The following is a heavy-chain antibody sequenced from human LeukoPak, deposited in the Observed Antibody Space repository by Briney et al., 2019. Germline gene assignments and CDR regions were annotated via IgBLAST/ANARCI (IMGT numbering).Heavy chain of an antibody. Sequence: SETLSLTCTVSGGSISSNYWSWIRQPAGKGLEWIGCIYTSGSTNYNPSLKSRVTMSVDTSKNQFSLKLSSVTAADTAVYYCARDERTDVDNLHGYYFDYWGQGTLVTVSS. CDR1: GGSISSNY. J-gene: IGHJ4*02. V-gene: IGHV4-4*07. CDR2: IYTSGST. D-gene: IGHD5-24*01. CDR3: ARDERTDVDNLHGYYFDY.